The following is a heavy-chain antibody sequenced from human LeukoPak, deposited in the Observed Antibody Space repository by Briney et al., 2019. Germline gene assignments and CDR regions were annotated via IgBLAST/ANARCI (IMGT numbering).Heavy chain of an antibody. Sequence: SETLSLTCTISGGFISSSSYYWGWIRQPPGKGLEWIGDIYYSGSTHYSPSLKSRVSISVDTSKNHFSLILSSVIAADTALYYCARRRYYDSTGYFDWGQGTQVTVS. J-gene: IGHJ1*01. V-gene: IGHV4-39*02. D-gene: IGHD3-22*01. CDR1: GGFISSSSYY. CDR2: IYYSGST. CDR3: ARRRYYDSTGYFD.